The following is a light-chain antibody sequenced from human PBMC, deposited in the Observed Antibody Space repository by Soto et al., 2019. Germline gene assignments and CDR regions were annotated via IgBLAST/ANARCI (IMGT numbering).Light chain of an antibody. J-gene: IGLJ1*01. V-gene: IGLV2-14*01. CDR1: SSDVGGYIY. Sequence: QSALTQPASVSGSPGQSITISCTGTSSDVGGYIYVSWYQHHPGKAPKLMIYEVSNRPSGVSNRFSGSKSGNTASLTISGLQAEDEADYYCTSYTSSSSQVFGTGTKVTV. CDR3: TSYTSSSSQV. CDR2: EVS.